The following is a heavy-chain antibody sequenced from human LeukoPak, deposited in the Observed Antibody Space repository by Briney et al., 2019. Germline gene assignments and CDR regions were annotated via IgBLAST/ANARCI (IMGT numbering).Heavy chain of an antibody. V-gene: IGHV4-39*01. Sequence: MSSETLSLTCTVSGDSISSSNNYWGWIGQPPGKGRGWIGSIYFSGNTYYHPSLKSRVTISLDTSRNQLSLTLTSVSATDTAVYYCARHPHYYYDSSARWGQGTLVTVSS. D-gene: IGHD3-22*01. J-gene: IGHJ4*02. CDR2: IYFSGNT. CDR3: ARHPHYYYDSSAR. CDR1: GDSISSSNNY.